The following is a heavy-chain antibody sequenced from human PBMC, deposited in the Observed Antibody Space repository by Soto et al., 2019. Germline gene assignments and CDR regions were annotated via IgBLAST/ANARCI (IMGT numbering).Heavy chain of an antibody. CDR3: ARATQTGSGWYGGFNWFDP. Sequence: PSETLSLTCTVSGGSISSYYWSWIRQPPGKGLEWIGYIYYSGSTNYNPSLKSRVTISVDTSKNQFSLKLSSVTAADTAVYYCARATQTGSGWYGGFNWFDPWGQGTLVTVSS. D-gene: IGHD6-19*01. CDR1: GGSISSYY. J-gene: IGHJ5*02. V-gene: IGHV4-59*01. CDR2: IYYSGST.